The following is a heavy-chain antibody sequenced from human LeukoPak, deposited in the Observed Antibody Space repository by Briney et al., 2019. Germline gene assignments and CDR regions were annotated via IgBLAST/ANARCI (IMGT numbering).Heavy chain of an antibody. CDR2: IYSGSST. CDR1: GFTVSSNY. J-gene: IGHJ4*02. CDR3: AKVGYNSGSFFDY. V-gene: IGHV3-53*01. Sequence: GGSLRLSCAASGFTVSSNYMSWVRQAPGKGLEWVSVIYSGSSTYYADSVKGRFTISRDNSKNTVYLQISSLRDEDTVVYYCAKVGYNSGSFFDYWGQGTLVTVSS. D-gene: IGHD3-10*01.